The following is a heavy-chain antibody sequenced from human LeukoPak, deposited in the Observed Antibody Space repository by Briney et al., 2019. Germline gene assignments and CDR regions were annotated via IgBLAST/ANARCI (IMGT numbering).Heavy chain of an antibody. Sequence: SETLSLTCAVYGGSFSGYYWSWIRQPPGKGLEWIGEINHSGSTNYNPSLKSRVTISVDTSKNQFSLKLSSVTAADTAVYYCARGVRAKQSFYGSGSYLYRFAFDIWGQGTMVTVSS. CDR2: INHSGST. CDR1: GGSFSGYY. J-gene: IGHJ3*02. D-gene: IGHD3-10*01. CDR3: ARGVRAKQSFYGSGSYLYRFAFDI. V-gene: IGHV4-34*01.